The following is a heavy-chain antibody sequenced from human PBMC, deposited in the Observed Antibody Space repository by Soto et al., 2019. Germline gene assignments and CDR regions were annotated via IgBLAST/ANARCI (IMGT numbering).Heavy chain of an antibody. V-gene: IGHV3-21*01. Sequence: EVQLVESGGGLVKPGGSLRLSCAASGFTFSSYSMNWVRQAPGKGLEWVSSISSSSSFIYYADSVKGRFTISRDNAKNSLYLQMNSLRAEDTAMFYCVRSYDILTGYSGFDYWGQGTLVTVSS. J-gene: IGHJ4*02. CDR1: GFTFSSYS. CDR3: VRSYDILTGYSGFDY. D-gene: IGHD3-9*01. CDR2: ISSSSSFI.